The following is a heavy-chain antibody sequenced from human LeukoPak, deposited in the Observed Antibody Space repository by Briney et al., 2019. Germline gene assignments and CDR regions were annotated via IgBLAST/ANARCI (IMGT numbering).Heavy chain of an antibody. CDR2: VYYSGNT. J-gene: IGHJ4*02. Sequence: PSETLSLTCTVSGDSISGSNYYWTWLRQPPGKGLEWIASVYYSGNTLYNPSLKSRVTMSVDTSKNQFSLKLSSVTAADTAVYYCAREGCSGGSCYVDYWGQGTLVTVSS. CDR1: GDSISGSNYY. CDR3: AREGCSGGSCYVDY. V-gene: IGHV4-39*07. D-gene: IGHD2-15*01.